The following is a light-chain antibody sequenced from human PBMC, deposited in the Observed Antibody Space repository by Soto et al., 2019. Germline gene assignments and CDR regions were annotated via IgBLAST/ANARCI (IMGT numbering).Light chain of an antibody. Sequence: EIVLTQSPGTLSLSPGERATLSCRASQTVPSRYLAWYQKKAGQAPRLLVFDASTRATGIPDRFSGSGSGTDFTLTISILEPEDFAVYYCLQFAISPKTFGQGTKVEIK. CDR3: LQFAISPKT. J-gene: IGKJ1*01. V-gene: IGKV3-20*01. CDR2: DAS. CDR1: QTVPSRY.